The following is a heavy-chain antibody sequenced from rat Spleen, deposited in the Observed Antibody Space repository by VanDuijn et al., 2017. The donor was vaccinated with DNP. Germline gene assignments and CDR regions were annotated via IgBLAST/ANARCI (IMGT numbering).Heavy chain of an antibody. D-gene: IGHD1-11*01. Sequence: EVQLVESGGGLVQPGRSLKLSCAASGFTFSDYYMAWVRQAPTKGLEWVAYISYDGSSTYYRDSVKGRFTISRDDARNTLYLQMNSLTSEDTATYYCARDNYGGYYWGHGVMVTVSS. CDR3: ARDNYGGYY. V-gene: IGHV5-7*01. J-gene: IGHJ2*01. CDR2: ISYDGSST. CDR1: GFTFSDYY.